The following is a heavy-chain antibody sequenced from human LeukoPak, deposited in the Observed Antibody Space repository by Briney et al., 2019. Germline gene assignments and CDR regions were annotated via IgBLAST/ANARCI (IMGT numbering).Heavy chain of an antibody. J-gene: IGHJ4*02. Sequence: PGGSLRPSLAGSGFTFSRYWMTWVRQAPGKGLEWMANIKPDGSQENYVDSAKGRFTISRDNAKESLFLQMNSLRDEDTAVYYCVRVGFSDEGFDHWGQGTLVTVSS. D-gene: IGHD2-21*01. CDR3: VRVGFSDEGFDH. CDR2: IKPDGSQE. V-gene: IGHV3-7*01. CDR1: GFTFSRYW.